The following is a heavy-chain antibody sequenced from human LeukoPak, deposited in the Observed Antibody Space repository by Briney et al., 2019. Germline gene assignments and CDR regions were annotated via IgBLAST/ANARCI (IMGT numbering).Heavy chain of an antibody. CDR3: ARDVNPYYYGSGSYYWFDP. CDR1: GGSISSYY. D-gene: IGHD3-10*01. J-gene: IGHJ5*02. CDR2: ICYSGST. V-gene: IGHV4-59*01. Sequence: SETLSLTCTVSGGSISSYYWSWIRQPPGKGLEWIGYICYSGSTNYNPSLKSRVTISVDTSKNQFSLKLSSVTAADTAVYYCARDVNPYYYGSGSYYWFDPWGQGTLVTVSS.